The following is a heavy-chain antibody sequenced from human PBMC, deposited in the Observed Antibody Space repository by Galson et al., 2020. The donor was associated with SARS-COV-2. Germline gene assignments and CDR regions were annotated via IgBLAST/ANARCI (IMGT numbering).Heavy chain of an antibody. J-gene: IGHJ4*02. V-gene: IGHV3-33*01. Sequence: GGSLRLSCAASGFTFSSYGMHWVRQAPGKGLEWVAVIWYDGSNKYYADSVKGRFTISRDNSKNTLYLQMNSLRAEDTAVYYCAREGGGIAAEIDYWGQGTLVTVSS. CDR2: IWYDGSNK. CDR3: AREGGGIAAEIDY. CDR1: GFTFSSYG. D-gene: IGHD6-13*01.